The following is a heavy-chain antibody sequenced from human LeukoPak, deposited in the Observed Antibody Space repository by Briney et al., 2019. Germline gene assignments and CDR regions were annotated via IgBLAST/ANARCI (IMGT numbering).Heavy chain of an antibody. J-gene: IGHJ6*02. CDR1: GFTFSSYA. D-gene: IGHD3-3*01. V-gene: IGHV3-30-3*01. CDR2: ISYDGSNK. Sequence: PGRSLRLSCAASGFTFSSYAMHWVRQAPGKGLEWVAVISYDGSNKYYADSVKGRFTISRDNSKNTLYLQMNSLRAEDTAVYYCARYLIDFWSGCMDVWGQGTTVTVSS. CDR3: ARYLIDFWSGCMDV.